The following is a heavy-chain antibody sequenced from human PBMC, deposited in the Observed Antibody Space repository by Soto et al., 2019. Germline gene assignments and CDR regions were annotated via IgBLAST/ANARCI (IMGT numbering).Heavy chain of an antibody. CDR2: ISNDGSNK. CDR3: ARAGIAVAGTPYYFAS. Sequence: QVPLVESGGGVVQPGMSLRLSCAASGFTFSSYGMHWVRPAPGKGLEWVAVISNDGSNKYYADSVKGRFTISRDNSKNTLELQMNSLRAEDTAVYSCARAGIAVAGTPYYFASWGQGTPVTVSS. J-gene: IGHJ4*02. V-gene: IGHV3-30-3*01. CDR1: GFTFSSYG. D-gene: IGHD6-19*01.